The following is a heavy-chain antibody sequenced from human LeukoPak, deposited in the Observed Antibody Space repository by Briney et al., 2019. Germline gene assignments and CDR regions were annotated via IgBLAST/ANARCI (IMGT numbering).Heavy chain of an antibody. J-gene: IGHJ5*02. CDR1: GFTFDDYG. D-gene: IGHD6-6*01. CDR2: INWNGGST. Sequence: RPGGSLRLSCAASGFTFDDYGMSWVRQAPGKGLEWVSGINWNGGSTGYADSVKGRFTISRDNAKNSLYLQMNSLRAEDTAVYYCARGLVAARRQWFDPWGQGTLVTVSS. V-gene: IGHV3-20*04. CDR3: ARGLVAARRQWFDP.